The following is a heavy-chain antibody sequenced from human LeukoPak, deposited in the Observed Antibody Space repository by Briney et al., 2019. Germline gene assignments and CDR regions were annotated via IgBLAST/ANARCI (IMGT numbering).Heavy chain of an antibody. V-gene: IGHV4-39*01. CDR1: GGSISSSSYY. J-gene: IGHJ4*02. CDR2: MYYSGST. CDR3: ARRGYSSGWYYFDY. Sequence: SETLSLTCTVSGGSISSSSYYWGWIRQPPGKGPEWIVSMYYSGSTFYNPSLKSRVTMSVDASKNQFSLKLSSVTAADTAVYYCARRGYSSGWYYFDYWGQGTLVTVSS. D-gene: IGHD6-19*01.